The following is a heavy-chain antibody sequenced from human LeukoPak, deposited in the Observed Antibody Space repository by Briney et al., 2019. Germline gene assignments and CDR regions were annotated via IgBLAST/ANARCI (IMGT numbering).Heavy chain of an antibody. CDR3: ARAGSGDFGASYLPDY. Sequence: SQTLSLTCTVSGDSIGSGGYYWSWIRQHPGKGLEWIGYIYYSGSAYYNPSLKSRVTISVDTSKNQFSLKLSSVTAADTAVYYCARAGSGDFGASYLPDYWGQGTLVTVSS. D-gene: IGHD4-17*01. V-gene: IGHV4-31*03. CDR2: IYYSGSA. J-gene: IGHJ4*02. CDR1: GDSIGSGGYY.